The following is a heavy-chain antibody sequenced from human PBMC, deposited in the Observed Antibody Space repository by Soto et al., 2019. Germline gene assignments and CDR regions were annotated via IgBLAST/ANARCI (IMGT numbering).Heavy chain of an antibody. Sequence: GGSLRLSCAASGFTFDDYAMHWVRQAPGKGLEWVSRISWNSGSIGYADSVKGRFIISRDNAKNSLYLQMNSLRAEDTALYYCAKAVGSYGNFDYWGQGP. J-gene: IGHJ4*02. CDR2: ISWNSGSI. CDR3: AKAVGSYGNFDY. D-gene: IGHD5-18*01. CDR1: GFTFDDYA. V-gene: IGHV3-9*01.